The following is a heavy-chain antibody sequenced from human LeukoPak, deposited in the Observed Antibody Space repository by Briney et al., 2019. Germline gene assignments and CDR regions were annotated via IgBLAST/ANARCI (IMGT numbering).Heavy chain of an antibody. CDR2: IKSKTDGGPT. Sequence: GGSLRLSCAASGFTFSNAWMSWVRQAPGKGLEWVGRIKSKTDGGPTDYAAPVKGRFTISRDDSKNTLYLQMNSLKTEDTAVYYCTTGIDDSSGYFDYWGQGTLVTVSS. V-gene: IGHV3-15*01. CDR1: GFTFSNAW. D-gene: IGHD3-22*01. CDR3: TTGIDDSSGYFDY. J-gene: IGHJ4*02.